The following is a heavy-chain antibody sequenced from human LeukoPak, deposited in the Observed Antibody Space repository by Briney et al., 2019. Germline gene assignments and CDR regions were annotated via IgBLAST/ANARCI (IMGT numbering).Heavy chain of an antibody. D-gene: IGHD1-26*01. CDR3: ARDGVGATETWHDY. J-gene: IGHJ4*02. Sequence: GGSLRLSCAASGFTFSSYWMSWVRQAPGKGLEWVANIKQDGSEKYYVDSVKGRFTISRDNAKNSLYLQMNSLRAEDTAVYYCARDGVGATETWHDYWGQGTLVTVSS. CDR2: IKQDGSEK. CDR1: GFTFSSYW. V-gene: IGHV3-7*01.